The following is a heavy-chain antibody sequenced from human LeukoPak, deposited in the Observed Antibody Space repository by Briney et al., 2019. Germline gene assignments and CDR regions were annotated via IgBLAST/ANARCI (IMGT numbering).Heavy chain of an antibody. CDR1: GYTFTSYD. CDR2: MNPNSGNT. V-gene: IGHV1-8*01. D-gene: IGHD3-16*02. Sequence: ASVKVSCKASGYTFTSYDINWVRQATGQGLEWMGWMNPNSGNTGYAQKFQGRVTMTRNTSISTAYMELGSLRSDDTAVYYCARIVGAYDYVWGSYRQDAFDIWGQGTMVTVSS. CDR3: ARIVGAYDYVWGSYRQDAFDI. J-gene: IGHJ3*02.